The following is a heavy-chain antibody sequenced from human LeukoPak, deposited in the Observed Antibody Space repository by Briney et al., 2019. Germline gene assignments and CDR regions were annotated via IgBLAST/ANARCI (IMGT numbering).Heavy chain of an antibody. CDR2: IHPNSGGN. CDR1: GYTLTGLY. J-gene: IGHJ4*02. Sequence: ASVKGSCKASGYTLTGLYMHWVRQAPRKGLEWMGPIHPNSGGNNYAQKFQGRVTMTSDTSISTAYMELSRLRSDDTAVYYCARAGVGVPLLEWLHDYWGQGTLVTVSS. V-gene: IGHV1-2*06. CDR3: ARAGVGVPLLEWLHDY. D-gene: IGHD3-3*01.